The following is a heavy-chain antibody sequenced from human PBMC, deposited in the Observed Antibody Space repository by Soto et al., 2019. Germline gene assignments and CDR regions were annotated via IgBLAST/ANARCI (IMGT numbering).Heavy chain of an antibody. CDR2: INHLGSI. Sequence: SETLSLTCVVSGGSLSDYFWSWIRQPPGMALEWIGEINHLGSINYNPSLKSRVTMSVDTSKNQFSLTLNPGTAADTATYYCARGGISHWAYFYYMDVWDRGTTVTVS. CDR1: GGSLSDYF. CDR3: ARGGISHWAYFYYMDV. J-gene: IGHJ6*03. V-gene: IGHV4-34*01. D-gene: IGHD2-21*01.